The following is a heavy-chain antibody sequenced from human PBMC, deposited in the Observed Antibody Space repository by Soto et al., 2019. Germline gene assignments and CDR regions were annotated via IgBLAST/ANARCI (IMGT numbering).Heavy chain of an antibody. CDR1: GGSISSSSYY. D-gene: IGHD3-10*01. V-gene: IGHV4-39*01. J-gene: IGHJ5*02. CDR2: IYYSGST. CDR3: ARQEGLMVRGVIKFDP. Sequence: QLQLQESGPGLVKPSETLSLTCTVSGGSISSSSYYWGWIRQPPGKGLEWIGSIYYSGSTYYNPSLKSRVTIPVDTSKNQFSLKLSSVTAADTAVYYCARQEGLMVRGVIKFDPWGQGTLVTVSS.